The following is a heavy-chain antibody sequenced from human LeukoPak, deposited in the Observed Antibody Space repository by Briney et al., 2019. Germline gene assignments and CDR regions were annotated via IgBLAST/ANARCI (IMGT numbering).Heavy chain of an antibody. CDR1: GYTLSGYS. CDR3: ARDRGGYSYDYIRGHAFDI. CDR2: ISTYNGKT. D-gene: IGHD5-18*01. J-gene: IGHJ3*02. V-gene: IGHV1-18*01. Sequence: AAVKVSCKASGYTLSGYSITWMRQAPGQGLEWMGWISTYNGKTDFAEKFQGRVTMTTDTSTSIVYMELRSLRSDDTAVYFCARDRGGYSYDYIRGHAFDIWGQGTKVTVSS.